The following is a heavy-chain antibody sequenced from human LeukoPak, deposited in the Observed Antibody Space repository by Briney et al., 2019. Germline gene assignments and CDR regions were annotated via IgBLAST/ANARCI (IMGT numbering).Heavy chain of an antibody. CDR3: ARNTVVVPAAMLFDP. V-gene: IGHV4-59*01. Sequence: SETLSLTCTVSGGSISSYYWSWIRQPPGKGLEWIGYIYYSGSTNYNPSLKSRVTISVDTSKNQFSLKLSSVTAADTAVYYCARNTVVVPAAMLFDPWGQGTLVTVSS. CDR2: IYYSGST. CDR1: GGSISSYY. J-gene: IGHJ5*02. D-gene: IGHD2-2*01.